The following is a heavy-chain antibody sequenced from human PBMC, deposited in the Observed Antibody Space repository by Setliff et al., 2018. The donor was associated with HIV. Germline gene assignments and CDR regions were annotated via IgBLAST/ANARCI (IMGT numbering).Heavy chain of an antibody. Sequence: ASVKVSCQASGYTFTSNYIHRVRQAPGQGLEWMGLINPSGGRTSYAQKFQGRLTMTRDTSRSTVYMELSSLRSEDTAVYYCARCYYDSSGPTDAFDIWGQGTVVTVSS. CDR1: GYTFTSNY. V-gene: IGHV1-46*01. CDR3: ARCYYDSSGPTDAFDI. CDR2: INPSGGRT. J-gene: IGHJ3*02. D-gene: IGHD3-22*01.